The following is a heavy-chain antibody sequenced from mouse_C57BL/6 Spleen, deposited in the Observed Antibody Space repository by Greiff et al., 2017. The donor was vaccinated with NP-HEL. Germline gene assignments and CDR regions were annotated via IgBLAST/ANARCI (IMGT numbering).Heavy chain of an antibody. D-gene: IGHD1-1*01. CDR1: GYTFTSSG. Sequence: VQLVESGAELARPGASVKLSCKASGYTFTSSGISWVKQRSGQGLAWIGEFYPRSGNTYYNEQFKGKATLTADISSSTAYMELRSLTSEDSAVYFCARHYYYGTDWYFDVWGTGTAVTVSS. CDR2: FYPRSGNT. J-gene: IGHJ1*03. V-gene: IGHV1-81*01. CDR3: ARHYYYGTDWYFDV.